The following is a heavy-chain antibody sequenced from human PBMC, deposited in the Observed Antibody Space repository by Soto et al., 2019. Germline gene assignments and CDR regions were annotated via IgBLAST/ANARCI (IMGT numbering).Heavy chain of an antibody. CDR3: ARGAIYCSGGSCYPVY. Sequence: EVQLVESGGGAIRPGGSLRLSCAASGFTFDDYGMSWVRQAPGKGLEWVSGINWNGDSTGYADSVKGRFTISRDNAKNSLYLQMNSLRAEDTALYYCARGAIYCSGGSCYPVYWGQGTLVTVSS. CDR1: GFTFDDYG. J-gene: IGHJ4*02. D-gene: IGHD2-15*01. V-gene: IGHV3-20*04. CDR2: INWNGDST.